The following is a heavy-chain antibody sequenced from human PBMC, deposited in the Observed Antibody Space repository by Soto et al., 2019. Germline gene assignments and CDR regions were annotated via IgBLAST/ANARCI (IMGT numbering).Heavy chain of an antibody. J-gene: IGHJ4*02. CDR1: GVTFSDYY. CDR2: ISSSGSTI. CDR3: ARDGDYGPN. Sequence: GGSLRLCCAASGVTFSDYYGRWIRKAPGKGLEWVSYISSSGSTIYYADSVKGRFTISRDNAKNSLYLQMNSLRAEDTAVYYCARDGDYGPNWGQGTLVTVSS. V-gene: IGHV3-11*01. D-gene: IGHD4-17*01.